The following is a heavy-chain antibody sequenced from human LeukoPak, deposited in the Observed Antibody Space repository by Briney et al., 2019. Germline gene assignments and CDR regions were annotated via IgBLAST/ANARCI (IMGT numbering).Heavy chain of an antibody. CDR3: AGYLYYYDSSGYLPPLDY. D-gene: IGHD3-22*01. CDR2: IIPIFGTA. V-gene: IGHV1-69*06. J-gene: IGHJ4*02. Sequence: SVKVSCKASGGTFSSYAISWVRHPPGQGLEWMGGIIPIFGTANYAQKFQGRVTITADKSTSTAYMELSSLRSEDTAVYYCAGYLYYYDSSGYLPPLDYWGQGTLVTVSS. CDR1: GGTFSSYA.